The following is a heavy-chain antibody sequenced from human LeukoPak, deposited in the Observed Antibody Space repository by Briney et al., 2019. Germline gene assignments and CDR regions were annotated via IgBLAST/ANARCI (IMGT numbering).Heavy chain of an antibody. D-gene: IGHD2-2*01. CDR2: ISAYNGNT. CDR3: ARDKGCSSTSCYPPVDY. V-gene: IGHV1-18*01. Sequence: GASVKVSCKASGYTFTSYGISWLRQAPGQGLEWMGWISAYNGNTNYAQKLQGRVTMTTDTSTSTAYMELRSLRSDDTAVYYCARDKGCSSTSCYPPVDYWGQGTLVTVSS. J-gene: IGHJ4*02. CDR1: GYTFTSYG.